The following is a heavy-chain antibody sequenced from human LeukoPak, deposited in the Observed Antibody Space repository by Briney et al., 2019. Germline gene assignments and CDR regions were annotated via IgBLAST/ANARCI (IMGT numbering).Heavy chain of an antibody. J-gene: IGHJ4*02. CDR1: GFTFSSYA. CDR3: ARGLGSWYYFDY. CDR2: ISSNGGST. Sequence: GGSLRLSCAASGFTFSSYAMHWVRQAPGKGLEYVSAISSNGGSTYYANSVKGRFTISRDNSKNTLYLQMGSPRAEDMAVYYCARGLGSWYYFDYWGQGTLVTVSS. V-gene: IGHV3-64*01. D-gene: IGHD6-13*01.